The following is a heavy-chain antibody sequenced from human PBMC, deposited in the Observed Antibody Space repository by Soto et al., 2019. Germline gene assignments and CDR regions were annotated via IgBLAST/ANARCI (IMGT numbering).Heavy chain of an antibody. J-gene: IGHJ2*01. V-gene: IGHV3-9*01. CDR2: ISWNSGSI. CDR3: AKEGYCISTSCHGYSYGYRYFDL. Sequence: EVQLVESGGGLVQPGRSLRLSCAASGFTFDDYAMHWVRQAPGKGLEWVSGISWNSGSIGYADSVKGRFTISRDNAKNSLYLQMNSLRAEDTALYYCAKEGYCISTSCHGYSYGYRYFDLWGRGTLVTVSS. CDR1: GFTFDDYA. D-gene: IGHD2-2*01.